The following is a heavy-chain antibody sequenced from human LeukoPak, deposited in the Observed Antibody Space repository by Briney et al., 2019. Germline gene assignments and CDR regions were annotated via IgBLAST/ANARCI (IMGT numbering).Heavy chain of an antibody. V-gene: IGHV3-9*01. CDR1: GFTFDDYA. J-gene: IGHJ4*02. Sequence: SGGSLRPSCAASGFTFDDYAMHWVRQAPGKGLEWVSGISWKSDSIGYADSVKGRFTISRDNAKNSLYLQMNTLRAEDTAVYYCARDRHKYNYDSGGYPPYWGQGTLVTVSS. CDR3: ARDRHKYNYDSGGYPPY. CDR2: ISWKSDSI. D-gene: IGHD3-22*01.